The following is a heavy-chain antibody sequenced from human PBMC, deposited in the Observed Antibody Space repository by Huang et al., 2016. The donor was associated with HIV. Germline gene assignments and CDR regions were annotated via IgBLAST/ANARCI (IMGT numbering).Heavy chain of an antibody. D-gene: IGHD1-7*01. CDR2: IKQDESEK. J-gene: IGHJ6*02. CDR1: TFTFGAYW. CDR3: ATKTAGMDI. Sequence: VESGGRSVQPGGSIKLSCVGSTFTFGAYWMSWVRQPPGKGREWVANIKQDESEKYYVDSLKGRFNISRDNARKVLFLEMDNLRVEDTAMYFCATKTAGMDIWGQGTTVTVSS. V-gene: IGHV3-7*01.